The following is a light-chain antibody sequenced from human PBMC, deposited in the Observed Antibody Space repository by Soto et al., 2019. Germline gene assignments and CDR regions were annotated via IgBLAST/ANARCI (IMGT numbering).Light chain of an antibody. J-gene: IGKJ5*01. CDR2: DAS. CDR3: HQRSNWPPIT. CDR1: QSVSSY. Sequence: EIVLTQSPATLSLSPGERATVSCRASQSVSSYLAWSPQNPGQAPRLLIYDASNRATGIPARFSGRGAGTDFTLTISSLEPEDIAVYYCHQRSNWPPITVGQGTRLEIK. V-gene: IGKV3-11*01.